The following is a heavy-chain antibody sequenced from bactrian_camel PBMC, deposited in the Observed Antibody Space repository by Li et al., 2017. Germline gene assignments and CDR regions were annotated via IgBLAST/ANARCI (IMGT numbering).Heavy chain of an antibody. CDR2: IDRDGGGT. V-gene: IGHV3S26*01. Sequence: HVQLVESGGGSVQAGGSLRLSCVASGYTYSPNCMGWFRQDPGKEHEEIAAIDRDGGGTSYADSVKGRFTISKDNAKNTLYLEMTNLEPEDTAMNYCAADPQWAASLSRSLSTRDFSYWGQGTQVTVS. D-gene: IGHD2*01. CDR3: AADPQWAASLSRSLSTRDFSY. CDR1: GYTYSPNC. J-gene: IGHJ6*01.